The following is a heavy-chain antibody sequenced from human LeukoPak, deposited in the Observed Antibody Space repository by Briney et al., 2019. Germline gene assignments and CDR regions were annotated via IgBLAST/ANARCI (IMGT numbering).Heavy chain of an antibody. V-gene: IGHV3-7*01. CDR2: INPAGSQK. CDR3: ARYSGSFPGWLDP. CDR1: GLTFSSSW. D-gene: IGHD1-26*01. Sequence: PGGSLRLSCVASGLTFSSSWMNWIRQAPGKGPEGLANINPAGSQKDYVDSVKGRFIISRDNAKDSVFLQMNNLGAEDTAVYYCARYSGSFPGWLDPWGPGTLVTVSS. J-gene: IGHJ5*02.